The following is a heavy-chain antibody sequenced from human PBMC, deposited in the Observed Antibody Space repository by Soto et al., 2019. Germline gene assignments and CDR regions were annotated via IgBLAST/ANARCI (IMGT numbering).Heavy chain of an antibody. CDR3: ARMGYYDSSGYPNAFDI. D-gene: IGHD3-22*01. J-gene: IGHJ3*02. Sequence: ASVKVSCTASGYTFTGYYMHWVRQAPGQGLEWMGWINPNSGGTNYAQKFQGWVTMTRDTSISTAYMELSRLRSDDTAVYYCARMGYYDSSGYPNAFDIWGQGTMVTVSS. CDR2: INPNSGGT. CDR1: GYTFTGYY. V-gene: IGHV1-2*04.